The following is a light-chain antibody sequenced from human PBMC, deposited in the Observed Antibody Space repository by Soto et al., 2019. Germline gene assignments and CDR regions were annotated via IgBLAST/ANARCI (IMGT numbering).Light chain of an antibody. CDR2: GAS. CDR3: QQYSGSPRT. V-gene: IGKV3-20*01. J-gene: IGKJ1*01. Sequence: EIVLTQSPGTLSLSPGERAAISCIASQSVSNNYLAWYQQKPGQAPRLLIYGASNRATGIPDRFSGSGSGTDFNLTISRLEPEDFALYYCQQYSGSPRTFGQGTKVDI. CDR1: QSVSNNY.